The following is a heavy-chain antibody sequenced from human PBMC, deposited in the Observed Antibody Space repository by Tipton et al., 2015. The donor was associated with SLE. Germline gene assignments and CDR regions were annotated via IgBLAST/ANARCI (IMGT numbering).Heavy chain of an antibody. D-gene: IGHD6-13*01. CDR1: GGSISSYY. Sequence: TLSLTCTVSGGSISSYYWSWIRQPPGKGLEWIGYIYYSGSTNYNPSLKSRVTISVDTSKNQFSLKLSSVTAADTAVYYCARTKGSSGGNFDYWGQGTLVTVFS. J-gene: IGHJ4*02. CDR3: ARTKGSSGGNFDY. V-gene: IGHV4-59*12. CDR2: IYYSGST.